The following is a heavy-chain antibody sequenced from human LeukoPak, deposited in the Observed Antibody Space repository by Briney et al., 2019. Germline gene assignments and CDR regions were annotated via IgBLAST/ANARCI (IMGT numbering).Heavy chain of an antibody. Sequence: PGRSLRLSCAASGFTFSNYGIHWVRQAPGKGLEWVAVIWYDGSNEYYADSMKGRFTISRDNSKNTVYLQMNSLRAEDAAVYYCARGASYWGDYYYGMDVWGQGTTVTVSS. J-gene: IGHJ6*02. CDR3: ARGASYWGDYYYGMDV. V-gene: IGHV3-33*01. D-gene: IGHD7-27*01. CDR2: IWYDGSNE. CDR1: GFTFSNYG.